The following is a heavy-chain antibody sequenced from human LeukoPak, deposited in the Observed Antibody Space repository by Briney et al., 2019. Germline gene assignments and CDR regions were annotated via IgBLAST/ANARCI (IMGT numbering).Heavy chain of an antibody. J-gene: IGHJ4*02. CDR1: GGSISSYY. D-gene: IGHD2-2*02. CDR2: IYTSGST. CDR3: ARLSVVVPAAISD. Sequence: PSETLSLTCTVSGGSISSYYWSWIRQPPGKGLEWIGYIYTSGSTNYNPSLKSRVTISVDTSKNQFSLKPSSVTAADTAVYYCARLSVVVPAAISDWGQGTLVTVSS. V-gene: IGHV4-4*09.